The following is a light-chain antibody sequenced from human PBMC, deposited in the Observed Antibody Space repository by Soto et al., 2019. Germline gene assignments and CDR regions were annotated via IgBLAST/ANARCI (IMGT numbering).Light chain of an antibody. CDR3: QQHNDWALT. V-gene: IGKV3-15*01. J-gene: IGKJ3*01. Sequence: IVLTQSPGTLSVSPGERVILSCRASQTLRNKLAWYQQKPGQAPRLLIYGGFTRATGIPARFSGSGSGTEITLTTNHLEDEYCANYYCQQHNDWALTFGPGTKMDLK. CDR2: GGF. CDR1: QTLRNK.